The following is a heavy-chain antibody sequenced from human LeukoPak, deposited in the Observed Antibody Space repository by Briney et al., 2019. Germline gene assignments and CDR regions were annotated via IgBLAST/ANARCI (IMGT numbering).Heavy chain of an antibody. CDR1: GFTFSSYS. CDR3: ASPPRKGSSGFDY. Sequence: PGGSLRLSCAASGFTFSSYSMNWVRQAPGKGLEWVSSISSSSSYIYYADSVKGRFTISRDNAKNSLYLQMNSLRAEDTAVYYCASPPRKGSSGFDYWGQGTLVTVSS. V-gene: IGHV3-21*01. D-gene: IGHD3-22*01. J-gene: IGHJ4*02. CDR2: ISSSSSYI.